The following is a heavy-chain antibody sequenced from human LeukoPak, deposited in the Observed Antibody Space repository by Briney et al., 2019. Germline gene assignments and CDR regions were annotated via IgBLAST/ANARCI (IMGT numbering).Heavy chain of an antibody. V-gene: IGHV3-23*01. J-gene: IGHJ4*02. Sequence: GGSLRLSCAASGFTFSSYAMSWVRQAPGKGLEWVSGISGSGGSTYYADSVKGRFTISRDNSKNTLYLQMNSLTADDTTVYYCAGARGSGWYDFDYWGQGSLVTVSS. CDR2: ISGSGGST. D-gene: IGHD6-19*01. CDR1: GFTFSSYA. CDR3: AGARGSGWYDFDY.